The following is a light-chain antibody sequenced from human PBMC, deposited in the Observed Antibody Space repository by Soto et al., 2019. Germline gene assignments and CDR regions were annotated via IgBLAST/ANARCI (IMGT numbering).Light chain of an antibody. CDR2: GAS. V-gene: IGKV3-20*01. CDR1: QSVSSSS. CDR3: QQYGGSPRT. Sequence: EIVLTQSPGTLSLSPGERATLSCRASQSVSSSSLAWYQQKRGQAPRLLIHGASNMDTGIPDRFSGSGSGTDFTLTISRLETEDFAVYYCQQYGGSPRTFGQGTKVEVK. J-gene: IGKJ1*01.